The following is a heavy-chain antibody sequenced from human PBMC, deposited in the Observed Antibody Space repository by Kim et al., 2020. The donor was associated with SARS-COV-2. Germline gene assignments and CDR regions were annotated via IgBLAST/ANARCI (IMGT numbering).Heavy chain of an antibody. CDR3: ARGGGVEGAGEY. D-gene: IGHD6-13*01. V-gene: IGHV7-4-1*02. J-gene: IGHJ4*02. Sequence: TYAQGFTGRFVFSVDTSVSTAYVQISSLKAEDTAVYYCARGGGVEGAGEYWGQGTLVTVSS.